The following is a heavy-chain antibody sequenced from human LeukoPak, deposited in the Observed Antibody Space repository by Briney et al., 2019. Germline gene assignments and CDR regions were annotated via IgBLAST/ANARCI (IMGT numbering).Heavy chain of an antibody. V-gene: IGHV3-66*02. J-gene: IGHJ4*02. CDR3: ARGTFGY. CDR1: GFTVNSNY. CDR2: IYTGGST. Sequence: PGGSLRLSCAASGFTVNSNYITWVRQAPGRGLEWVSVIYTGGSTYYADSVKGRFTISRDNSKNTLYLQMNSLRPEDTAIYYCARGTFGYWGQGTLVTVSS.